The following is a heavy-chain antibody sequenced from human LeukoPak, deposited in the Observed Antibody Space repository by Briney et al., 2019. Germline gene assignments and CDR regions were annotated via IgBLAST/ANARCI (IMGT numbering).Heavy chain of an antibody. CDR2: IYYSGST. CDR3: ARGWASTVYYYYYMDV. J-gene: IGHJ6*03. D-gene: IGHD4-11*01. CDR1: GGSISSGGYY. Sequence: PSQILSLTCTVSGGSISSGGYYWSWIRQHPGKGLEWIGYIYYSGSTYYNPSLKSRVTISVDTSKNQFSLKLSSVTAADTAVYYCARGWASTVYYYYYMDVWGKGTTVTVSS. V-gene: IGHV4-31*03.